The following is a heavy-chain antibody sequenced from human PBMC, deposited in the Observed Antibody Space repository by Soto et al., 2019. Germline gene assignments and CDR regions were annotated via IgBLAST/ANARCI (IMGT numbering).Heavy chain of an antibody. CDR3: ARGEDAFFYYGLDV. V-gene: IGHV4-59*01. J-gene: IGHJ6*02. CDR2: IYDTGISGYTPST. Sequence: SETLSLTCTVSGGSITSSYWSWIRRPPGKGLEWIAYIYDTGISGYTPSTSYNPSLKSRVTMSVDTSKSQFSLKLTSVTAADMAVYYCARGEDAFFYYGLDVWGQGITVTVSS. CDR1: GGSITSSY.